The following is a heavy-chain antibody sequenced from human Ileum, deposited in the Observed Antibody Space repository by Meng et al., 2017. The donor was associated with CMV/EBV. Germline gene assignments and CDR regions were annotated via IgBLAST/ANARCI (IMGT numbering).Heavy chain of an antibody. D-gene: IGHD3-10*01. CDR2: IYHSGST. J-gene: IGHJ4*02. Sequence: SETLSLTCTVSGASINNTSYYWVWIRQPPGEGLEWIGSIYHSGSTYSNSSLKNRVTMSVDASRKQFSPRLKSVAATDTAVYYCARHWFSYYFDYWGQGILVTVSS. CDR3: ARHWFSYYFDY. CDR1: GASINNTSYY. V-gene: IGHV4-39*01.